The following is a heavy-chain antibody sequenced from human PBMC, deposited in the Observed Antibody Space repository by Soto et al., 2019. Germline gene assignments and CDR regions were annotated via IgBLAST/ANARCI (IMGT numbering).Heavy chain of an antibody. V-gene: IGHV3-23*01. CDR1: GFAVSGYA. CDR2: VSESGLGT. CDR3: ARDKYDRDIDHWFSEF. Sequence: EVQLSESGGGLVHPWGSLRLSCAASGFAVSGYAMSWARQAPGKGLEWVSSVSESGLGTYYADSVKGRFTISRDASTNTLYLQMNGLTVEDTAVYFCARDKYDRDIDHWFSEFWGPGTLVSVSS. D-gene: IGHD3-3*01. J-gene: IGHJ4*02.